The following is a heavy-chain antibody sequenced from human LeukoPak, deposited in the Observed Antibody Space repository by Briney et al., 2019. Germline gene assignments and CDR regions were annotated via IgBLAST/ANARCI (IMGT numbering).Heavy chain of an antibody. CDR3: ARDPGYCSSTSCQYCYYYMGV. CDR1: GFTFSDYY. CDR2: ISSSGSTI. J-gene: IGHJ6*03. Sequence: GGSLRLSCAASGFTFSDYYMSWIRQAPGKGLEWVSYISSSGSTIYYADSVKGRFTISRDNAKNSLYLQMNSLRAEDTAVYYCARDPGYCSSTSCQYCYYYMGVWGKGTTVTVSS. V-gene: IGHV3-11*01. D-gene: IGHD2-2*03.